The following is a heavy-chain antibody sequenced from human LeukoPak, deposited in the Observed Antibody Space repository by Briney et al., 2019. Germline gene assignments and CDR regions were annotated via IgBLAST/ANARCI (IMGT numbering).Heavy chain of an antibody. V-gene: IGHV3-30*04. CDR2: ISYDGTNK. Sequence: GGSLRLSCAASGFTFSSYAMHWVRQAPGKGLEWVTIISYDGTNKYYADSVKGRFTISRDDAKNSLSLQMNSLRADDTAVYYCAREDTYSSDTWYGPDYWGQGTLVTVSS. J-gene: IGHJ4*02. D-gene: IGHD3-22*01. CDR3: AREDTYSSDTWYGPDY. CDR1: GFTFSSYA.